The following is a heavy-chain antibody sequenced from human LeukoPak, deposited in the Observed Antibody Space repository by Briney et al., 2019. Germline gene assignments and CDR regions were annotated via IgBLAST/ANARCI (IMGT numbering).Heavy chain of an antibody. J-gene: IGHJ4*02. CDR2: ISSDGDDT. D-gene: IGHD6-13*01. Sequence: PGGSLRLSCAASGFTFSSYAMHWVRQAPGRGLEYVSAISSDGDDTYYANSVEGRFTISRDNSKNTLDLQMASLRAEDKAVYYCERDRGSSWVRGADYWGQGTLVTVSS. CDR3: ERDRGSSWVRGADY. CDR1: GFTFSSYA. V-gene: IGHV3-64*01.